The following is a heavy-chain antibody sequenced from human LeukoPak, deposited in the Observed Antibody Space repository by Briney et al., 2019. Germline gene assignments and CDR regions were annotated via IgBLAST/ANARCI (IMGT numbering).Heavy chain of an antibody. J-gene: IGHJ3*02. CDR1: GFTFRNYD. CDR2: LGIGGDT. CDR3: VRGGIRVSGIDAFDI. V-gene: IGHV3-13*01. Sequence: GGSLRLSCAASGFTFRNYDMNWVRQAPGKGLEWVSALGIGGDTYYLDSVKGRFTISRENAQNSLYLQMNSLTDGDTAVYYCVRGGIRVSGIDAFDIWGQGTMVSVSS. D-gene: IGHD2-21*01.